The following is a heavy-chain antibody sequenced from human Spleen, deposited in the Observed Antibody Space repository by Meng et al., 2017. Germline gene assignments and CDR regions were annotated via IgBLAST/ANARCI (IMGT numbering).Heavy chain of an antibody. CDR2: IQEDGTTI. CDR1: GFTFSNYA. Sequence: GGSLRLSCAASGFTFSNYAMSWVRQAPGKGLEWVANIQEDGTTINYMGSVKGRFTISRDNARNSLFLQMNSLRAEDTAVYYCAKNNGYEQLDYWGQGILVTVSS. J-gene: IGHJ4*02. V-gene: IGHV3-7*01. D-gene: IGHD5-12*01. CDR3: AKNNGYEQLDY.